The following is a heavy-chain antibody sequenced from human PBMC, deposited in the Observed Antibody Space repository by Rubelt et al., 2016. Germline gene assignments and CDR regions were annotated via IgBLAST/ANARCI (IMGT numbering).Heavy chain of an antibody. CDR1: GFTFSLYS. CDR2: ISGSGGST. V-gene: IGHV3-23*04. J-gene: IGHJ4*02. D-gene: IGHD1-26*01. CDR3: ANYFNSGSRTFDY. Sequence: EVQLVESGGNLVQPGGSLRLSCAASGFTFSLYSMNWVRQAPGKGLEWVSAISGSGGSTYYEDSVQGRFTISRDNSKKTRYLKMNGLGAGDTAVYYCANYFNSGSRTFDYWGQGTLVTVSS.